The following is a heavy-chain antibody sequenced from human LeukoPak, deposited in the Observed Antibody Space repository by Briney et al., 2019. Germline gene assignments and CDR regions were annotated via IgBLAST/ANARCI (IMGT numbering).Heavy chain of an antibody. CDR2: INPDSGGT. D-gene: IGHD2-2*01. CDR1: GYTFTAYF. CDR3: ALNKGYCSSTSCYALLDY. Sequence: GASVKVSCKASGYTFTAYFMHWVRQAPGQGLEWMGWINPDSGGTNYAQKFQGRITMTRDTSISTAYMELSRLRSDDTAVYYCALNKGYCSSTSCYALLDYWGQGTLVTVSS. V-gene: IGHV1-2*02. J-gene: IGHJ4*02.